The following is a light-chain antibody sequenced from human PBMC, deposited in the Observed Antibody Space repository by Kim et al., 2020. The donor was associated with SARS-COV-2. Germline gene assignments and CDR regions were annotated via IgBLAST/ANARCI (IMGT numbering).Light chain of an antibody. J-gene: IGLJ3*02. CDR3: HSRDSSGDHRV. CDR1: SLRRYY. Sequence: SSELTQDPVVSVALGQTVRITCQGDSLRRYYASWYQQKSGQAPVLIIFAKNNRASGIPDRFSGSNSGDTASLTITGAQAEDEADYYCHSRDSSGDHRVFG. V-gene: IGLV3-19*01. CDR2: AKN.